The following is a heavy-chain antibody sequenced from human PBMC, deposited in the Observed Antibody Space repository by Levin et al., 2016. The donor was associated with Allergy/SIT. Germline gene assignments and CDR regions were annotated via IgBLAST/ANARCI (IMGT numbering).Heavy chain of an antibody. CDR2: INHSGST. J-gene: IGHJ3*02. V-gene: IGHV4-34*01. D-gene: IGHD3-10*01. CDR1: GGSFSGYY. Sequence: SETLSLTCAVYGGSFSGYYWSWIRQPPGKGLEWIGEINHSGSTNYNPSLKSRVTISVDTSKNQFSLKLSSVTAADTAVYYCARDHYYYGSGSYGEDAFDIWGQGTMVTVSS. CDR3: ARDHYYYGSGSYGEDAFDI.